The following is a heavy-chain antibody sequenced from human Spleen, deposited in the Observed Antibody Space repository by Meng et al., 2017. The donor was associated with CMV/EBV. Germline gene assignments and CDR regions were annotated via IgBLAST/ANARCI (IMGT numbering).Heavy chain of an antibody. CDR3: AIPIAVAGTHDY. D-gene: IGHD6-19*01. V-gene: IGHV3-23*01. Sequence: GESLKIFCTGSGFTFSAYVMSWVRQAPGKGLEWVSTISGSDGTKDYADSVKGRFTVSRDNSERTLYLEMSSLRVDDTAVYYCAIPIAVAGTHDYWGQGALVTVSS. CDR1: GFTFSAYV. CDR2: ISGSDGTK. J-gene: IGHJ4*02.